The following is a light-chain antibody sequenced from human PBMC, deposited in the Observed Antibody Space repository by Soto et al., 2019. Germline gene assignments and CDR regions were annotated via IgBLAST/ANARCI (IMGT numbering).Light chain of an antibody. CDR1: YSNIGNNA. CDR3: AVWDDSLNGPV. Sequence: QSMVTQPPSVSAAPRQRVTISCSGSYSNIGNNAVNWYQKVPGKAPKLLIHFDNRVASGVSDRISGSKSGTSASLSISGLQSEDEADYYCAVWDDSLNGPVFGGGTKLTVL. J-gene: IGLJ3*02. V-gene: IGLV1-36*01. CDR2: FDN.